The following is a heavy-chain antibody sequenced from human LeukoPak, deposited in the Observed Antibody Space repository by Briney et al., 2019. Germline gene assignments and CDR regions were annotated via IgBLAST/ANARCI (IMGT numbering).Heavy chain of an antibody. J-gene: IGHJ5*02. CDR3: ARHGPYYDSSGYSVLPTEA. CDR2: IYPGDSDT. V-gene: IGHV5-51*01. CDR1: GSRFTSYW. D-gene: IGHD3-22*01. Sequence: GASLKISCKGSGSRFTSYWIGGVRQMPGKGLEGMGIIYPGDSDTRYSPSFHGHVTISADKSISTAYLQWSSLKASDTAMYYCARHGPYYDSSGYSVLPTEAWGQGTLVTVSS.